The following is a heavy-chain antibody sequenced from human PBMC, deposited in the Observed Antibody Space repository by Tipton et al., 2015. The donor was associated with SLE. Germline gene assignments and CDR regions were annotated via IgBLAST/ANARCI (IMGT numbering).Heavy chain of an antibody. J-gene: IGHJ4*02. CDR1: GGSISSSSYY. D-gene: IGHD1-26*01. V-gene: IGHV4-39*07. CDR3: ARHRFREGATGGIDY. Sequence: TLSLTCTVSGGSISSSSYYWGWIRQPPGKGLEWIGSIYYSGSTNYNPSLKSRVTISVDTSKNQFSLKLSSVTAADTAVYYCARHRFREGATGGIDYWGQGTLVTVSS. CDR2: IYYSGST.